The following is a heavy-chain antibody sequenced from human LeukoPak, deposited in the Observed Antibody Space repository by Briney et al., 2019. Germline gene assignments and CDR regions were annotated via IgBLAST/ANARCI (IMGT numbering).Heavy chain of an antibody. J-gene: IGHJ4*02. CDR1: GYTFTSYG. Sequence: ASVKVSCKASGYTFTSYGISWVRQAPGQGLEWMGWISAYNGNTNYAQKLQGRVTMTTDTSTSTAYMELRSLRSDDTAVYYCARRKSYKNYYGSGSYPDYWGQGTLVTVSS. D-gene: IGHD3-10*01. V-gene: IGHV1-18*01. CDR2: ISAYNGNT. CDR3: ARRKSYKNYYGSGSYPDY.